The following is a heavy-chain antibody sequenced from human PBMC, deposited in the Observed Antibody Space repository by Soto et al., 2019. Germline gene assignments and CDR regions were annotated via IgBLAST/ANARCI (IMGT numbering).Heavy chain of an antibody. CDR3: AASIFYYGMDV. J-gene: IGHJ6*02. CDR2: IYPGDSDT. Sequence: PGESLKISCKGFGYTFTNYWIGWVRQMPGKGPEWMGIIYPGDSDTKYNPSFQGQVTISADKPITTTYLQWSSLKASDTAIYYCAASIFYYGMDVWGQGTTVTV. V-gene: IGHV5-51*01. CDR1: GYTFTNYW.